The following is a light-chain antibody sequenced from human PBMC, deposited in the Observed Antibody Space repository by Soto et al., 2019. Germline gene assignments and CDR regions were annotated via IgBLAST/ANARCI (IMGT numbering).Light chain of an antibody. CDR3: QQLNSYPFRT. V-gene: IGKV1-9*01. Sequence: DIQLTQSPSFLSASVGDRVTITCRASQGISSYLAWYQQKPGKAPKLLIYAASTLQSGVPSRFSGSGSGTEFTLTISSLQPEDFATYYCQQLNSYPFRTSGGGTKLEIK. J-gene: IGKJ4*01. CDR2: AAS. CDR1: QGISSY.